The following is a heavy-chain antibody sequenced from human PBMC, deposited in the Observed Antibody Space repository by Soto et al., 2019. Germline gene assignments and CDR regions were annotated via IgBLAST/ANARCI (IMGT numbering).Heavy chain of an antibody. D-gene: IGHD5-18*01. CDR2: ISGSGGST. J-gene: IGHJ6*02. Sequence: PGGSLRLSCAASGFTFSSYAMTWVRQAPGKGLEWVSVISGSGGSTHYADYVKGRSTISRDNSKNTLFLQMNCLRAEDTAVYFCARVDGYSYEAYKSYYYYYGMDVWGQGTTVTVPS. CDR3: ARVDGYSYEAYKSYYYYYGMDV. CDR1: GFTFSSYA. V-gene: IGHV3-23*01.